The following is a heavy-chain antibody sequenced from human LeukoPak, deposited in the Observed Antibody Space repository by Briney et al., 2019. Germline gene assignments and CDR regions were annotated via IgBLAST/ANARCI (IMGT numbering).Heavy chain of an antibody. J-gene: IGHJ4*02. Sequence: GGSLRLSCAASGFTFSSYGMHWVRQAPGKGLGRVAVMWYDGSNKYYADSVKGRFTIDRNNSQNTLYLQRNSRRAEDTAVYYCARDRGVSYFDYWGEGTQVTVSS. CDR1: GFTFSSYG. CDR3: ARDRGVSYFDY. D-gene: IGHD3-10*01. V-gene: IGHV3-33*01. CDR2: MWYDGSNK.